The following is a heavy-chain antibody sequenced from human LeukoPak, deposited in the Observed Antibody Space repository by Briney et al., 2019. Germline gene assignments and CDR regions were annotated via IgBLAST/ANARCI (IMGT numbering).Heavy chain of an antibody. J-gene: IGHJ4*02. CDR2: ISSNGGST. CDR3: ARGSGSGIPPHYFDY. Sequence: GGSLRLSCAASGFTFSDYHMSWIRQAPGKGLEYVSAISSNGGSTYYADSVKGRFTISRDNSKNTLYLQMGSLRVEDMAVYYCARGSGSGIPPHYFDYWGQGTLVTVSS. D-gene: IGHD3-10*01. CDR1: GFTFSDYH. V-gene: IGHV3-64*02.